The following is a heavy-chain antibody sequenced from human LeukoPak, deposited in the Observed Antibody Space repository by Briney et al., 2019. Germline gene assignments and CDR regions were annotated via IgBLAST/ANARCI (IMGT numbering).Heavy chain of an antibody. CDR2: ISYHGSTT. D-gene: IGHD2-2*01. J-gene: IGHJ3*02. CDR1: GFSFSSEA. CDR3: ARTPGYAYLDI. V-gene: IGHV3-30-3*01. Sequence: GGSLRLSCAASGFSFSSEAMHWVRQAPGKGLEWVAVISYHGSTTQYADSVKGRFTISRDNSKKTVYLQMNSLRAEDTAVYYCARTPGYAYLDIWGQGTMVTVSS.